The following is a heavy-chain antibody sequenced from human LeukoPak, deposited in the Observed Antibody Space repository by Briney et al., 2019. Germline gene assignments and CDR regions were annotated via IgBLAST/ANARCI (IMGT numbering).Heavy chain of an antibody. CDR1: GFTFSSSG. V-gene: IGHV3-30*02. J-gene: IGHJ4*02. CDR2: IRYYGSNK. D-gene: IGHD3-3*01. CDR3: AKVYDFWSGYYLDY. Sequence: PGGSLRLSRAASGFTFSSSGMHWFRQSPGKAREGGAFIRYYGSNKYYAVSVKVRFTISRDNSTTTLYRQMNSLRAEDTAVYYCAKVYDFWSGYYLDYWGQGTLVTASS.